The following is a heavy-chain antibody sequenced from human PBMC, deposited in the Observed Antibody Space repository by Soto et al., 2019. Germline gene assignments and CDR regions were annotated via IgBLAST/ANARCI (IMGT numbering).Heavy chain of an antibody. Sequence: EVQLVESGGGLVKPGGSLRLSCSASGFIFSSYSMTWVRQAPGKGLEWVSSISSTIGYIYYGDSVKGRFTISRDNAKNSLYLQMNSLRAEDTAVYYCARDLPFDYWGQGTLVTVSS. J-gene: IGHJ4*02. CDR3: ARDLPFDY. V-gene: IGHV3-21*02. CDR2: ISSTIGYI. CDR1: GFIFSSYS.